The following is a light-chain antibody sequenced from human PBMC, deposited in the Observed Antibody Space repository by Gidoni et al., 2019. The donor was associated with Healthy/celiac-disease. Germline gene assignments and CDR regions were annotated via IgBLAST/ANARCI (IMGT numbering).Light chain of an antibody. J-gene: IGLJ3*02. CDR2: GNS. V-gene: IGLV1-40*01. CDR3: QSYDSSLSGFWV. Sequence: QSVLTPPPSVSGAPGQRVTIPCTGSSSNIGAGYDVHWYQQLPGTAPKPLIYGNSNRPSGVPDRFSGSKSGTSASLAITGLQAEDEADYYCQSYDSSLSGFWVFGGGTKLTVL. CDR1: SSNIGAGYD.